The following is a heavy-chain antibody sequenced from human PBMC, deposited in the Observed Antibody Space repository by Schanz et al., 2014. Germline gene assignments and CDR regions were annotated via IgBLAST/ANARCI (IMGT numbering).Heavy chain of an antibody. Sequence: VQLVESGGGLVQPGRSLRLSCAAYGFTLSSYAMHWVRQAPGKGLEWVVVISYDGSNKYYADSVKGRFTISRDNSKNTLYLQMNSLRAEDTAVYYCAKDPSHGDYDYYFDYWGQGTLVTVSS. CDR3: AKDPSHGDYDYYFDY. CDR1: GFTLSSYA. CDR2: ISYDGSNK. V-gene: IGHV3-30-3*01. D-gene: IGHD3-22*01. J-gene: IGHJ4*02.